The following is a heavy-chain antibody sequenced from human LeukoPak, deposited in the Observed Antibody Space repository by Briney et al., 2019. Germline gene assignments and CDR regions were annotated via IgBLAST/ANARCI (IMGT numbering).Heavy chain of an antibody. D-gene: IGHD6-13*01. CDR1: GYSISSGYY. V-gene: IGHV4-38-2*02. CDR2: IYHSGST. J-gene: IGHJ4*02. Sequence: PSETLSLTCAVSGYSISSGYYWGWIRQPPGKGLEWIGSIYHSGSTYYNPSLKSRVTISVDTSKNQFSLKLSSVTAADTAVYYCARDSYSSSWHFDYWGQGTLVIVSS. CDR3: ARDSYSSSWHFDY.